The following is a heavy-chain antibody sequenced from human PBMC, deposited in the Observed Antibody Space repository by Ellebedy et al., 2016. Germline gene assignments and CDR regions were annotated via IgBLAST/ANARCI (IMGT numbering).Heavy chain of an antibody. CDR2: VFHTGTT. D-gene: IGHD6-19*01. CDR3: AKWNGGWYAFEV. J-gene: IGHJ3*01. V-gene: IGHV4-59*02. CDR1: GGSVSSDY. Sequence: GSLRLSCNVSGGSVSSDYWNWIRRPPGKGLEWIGYVFHTGTTNDNPSLKSRVTMSVDTSKSQFSLRLTSVTAADTAVYYCAKWNGGWYAFEVWGQGTMVTVSS.